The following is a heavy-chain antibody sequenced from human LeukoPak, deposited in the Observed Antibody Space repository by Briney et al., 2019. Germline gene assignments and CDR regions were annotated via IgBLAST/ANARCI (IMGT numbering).Heavy chain of an antibody. J-gene: IGHJ4*02. CDR3: AKETGQDYSPFDY. D-gene: IGHD5-12*01. Sequence: PGGSLRLSCAASGFTFSSYEMNWVRQAPGKGLEWVSYISSSGSTIYYADSVKGRFTISRDNAKNSLYLQMNSLRAEDTAVYYCAKETGQDYSPFDYWGQGTLVTVSS. CDR2: ISSSGSTI. CDR1: GFTFSSYE. V-gene: IGHV3-48*03.